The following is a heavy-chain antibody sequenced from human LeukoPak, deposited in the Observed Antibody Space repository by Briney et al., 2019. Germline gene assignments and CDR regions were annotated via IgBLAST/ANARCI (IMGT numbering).Heavy chain of an antibody. V-gene: IGHV3-23*01. CDR2: ISGSGGST. CDR1: GFTFSSYS. Sequence: PGGSLRLSCAASGFTFSSYSMNWVRQAPGKGLEWVSAISGSGGSTYYADSVKGRFTISRDNSKNTLYLQMDSLRAEDTAVYYCAKDSVFQSYDWGQGTLVTVSS. CDR3: AKDSVFQSYD. J-gene: IGHJ4*02. D-gene: IGHD5/OR15-5a*01.